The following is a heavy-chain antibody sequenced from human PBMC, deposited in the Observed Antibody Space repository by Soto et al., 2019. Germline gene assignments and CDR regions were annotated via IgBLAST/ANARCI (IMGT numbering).Heavy chain of an antibody. J-gene: IGHJ4*02. CDR1: GGSINTFY. CDR2: IFSSGST. CDR3: AREGSYSAYNFAHGIQLWSFDF. Sequence: SETLSLTCTVSGGSINTFYWSWVRQPAGKGLEWIGRIFSSGSTSFNPSLESRVAMSVDTSKNHFSLNLSSVTAADMAVYYCAREGSYSAYNFAHGIQLWSFDFWGQGTLVTVSS. D-gene: IGHD5-12*01. V-gene: IGHV4-4*07.